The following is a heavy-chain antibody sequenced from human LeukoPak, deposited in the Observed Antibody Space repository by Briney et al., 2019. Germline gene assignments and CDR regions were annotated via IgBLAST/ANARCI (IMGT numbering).Heavy chain of an antibody. CDR2: INPNSGGT. V-gene: IGHV1-2*02. CDR3: ARAPPPYYYDSSGKGDFDY. J-gene: IGHJ4*02. Sequence: GASVKVSCKASGYTFTGYYMHWVRQAPGQGLEWMGWINPNSGGTNYAQKFQGRVTMTRDTSISTAYMELSRLRSDDTAVYYCARAPPPYYYDSSGKGDFDYWGQGTLVTVSS. CDR1: GYTFTGYY. D-gene: IGHD3-22*01.